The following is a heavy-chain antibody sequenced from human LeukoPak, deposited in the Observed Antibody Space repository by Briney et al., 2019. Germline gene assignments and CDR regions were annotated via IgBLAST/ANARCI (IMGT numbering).Heavy chain of an antibody. CDR3: ARGLRFFRSPPRPAYNWFDP. CDR1: GYTFTSYD. CDR2: MNPNSGNT. D-gene: IGHD3-3*01. V-gene: IGHV1-8*01. J-gene: IGHJ5*02. Sequence: ASVKVSCKASGYTFTSYDINWVRQATGQGLEWMGWMNPNSGNTGYAQKFQGRVTMTRNTSISTAYMELSSLRSEDTAVYYCARGLRFFRSPPRPAYNWFDPWGQGTLVTVSS.